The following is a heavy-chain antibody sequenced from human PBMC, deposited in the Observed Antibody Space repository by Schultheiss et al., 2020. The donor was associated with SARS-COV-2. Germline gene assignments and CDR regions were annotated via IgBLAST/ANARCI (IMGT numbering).Heavy chain of an antibody. D-gene: IGHD3-10*01. V-gene: IGHV3-53*01. CDR1: GFTVSSNY. CDR3: AKDLGTYYYYLDV. J-gene: IGHJ6*03. Sequence: GGSLRLSCAASGFTVSSNYMSWVRQAPGKGLEWVSVIYSGGDTDYADSVKGRFTISRDNSKNTLYLQMNSLRAEDTAVFYCAKDLGTYYYYLDVWGKGTSVTVS. CDR2: IYSGGDT.